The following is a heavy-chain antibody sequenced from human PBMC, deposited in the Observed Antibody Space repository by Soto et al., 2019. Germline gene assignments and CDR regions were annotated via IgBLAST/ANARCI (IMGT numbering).Heavy chain of an antibody. CDR3: TTVFEY. CDR2: IYAGGGTT. V-gene: IGHV3-23*01. D-gene: IGHD1-1*01. J-gene: IGHJ4*02. CDR1: GFMFSNYA. Sequence: EGQLLESGGGLVQPGGSLSLSCSASGFMFSNYAMFWVRQAPGKGLEWVSTIYAGGGTTHYADSVKGRFTISRDNAENMLYLQMNSLRAEDTAVYYCTTVFEYWGQGTLVTVSS.